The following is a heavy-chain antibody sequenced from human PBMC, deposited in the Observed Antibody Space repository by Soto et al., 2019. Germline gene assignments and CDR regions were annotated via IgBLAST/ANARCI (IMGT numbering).Heavy chain of an antibody. CDR2: ISSSSSYI. V-gene: IGHV3-21*01. D-gene: IGHD3-3*01. CDR1: GFTFSSYS. Sequence: EVQLVESGGGLVKPGGSLRLSCAASGFTFSSYSMKWVRQAPGKGLEWVSSISSSSSYIYYADSVKGRFTISRDNAKNSLYLQMNSLRAEDTAVYYCDGGGEWFMAEGGGVDVWGQGTTVTVSS. CDR3: DGGGEWFMAEGGGVDV. J-gene: IGHJ6*02.